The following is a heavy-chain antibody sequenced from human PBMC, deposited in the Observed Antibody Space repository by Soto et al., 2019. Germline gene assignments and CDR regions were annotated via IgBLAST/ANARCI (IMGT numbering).Heavy chain of an antibody. CDR1: GFTVSSHY. J-gene: IGHJ3*01. CDR3: ARGTWIVRGLIPDAFDL. Sequence: EVQLVESGGGLVQPGGSLRLSCAASGFTVSSHYINWVRQAPGKGLDWVSVIYNSGTSFYADSVKGRFTVSRDTAKNSVFLHMSSLRAEDTAVYFCARGTWIVRGLIPDAFDLWGQWTMVTVSS. D-gene: IGHD3-10*01. CDR2: IYNSGTS. V-gene: IGHV3-66*01.